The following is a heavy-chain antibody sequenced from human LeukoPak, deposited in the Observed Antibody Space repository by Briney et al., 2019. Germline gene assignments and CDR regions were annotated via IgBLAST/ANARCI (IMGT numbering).Heavy chain of an antibody. CDR2: IWSDGSNK. V-gene: IGHV3-33*01. Sequence: GRSLRLSCAASGFTFSSYGMHWVRQAPGKGLEWVAVIWSDGSNKHYADSVKGRFTISRDNSKNTLYLQMNSLRAEDTAVYYCAREGGGDYGEGFDYWGQGTLVTVSS. CDR1: GFTFSSYG. J-gene: IGHJ4*02. CDR3: AREGGGDYGEGFDY. D-gene: IGHD4/OR15-4a*01.